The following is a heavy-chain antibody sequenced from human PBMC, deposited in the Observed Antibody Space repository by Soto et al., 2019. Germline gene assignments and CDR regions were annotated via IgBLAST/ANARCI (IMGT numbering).Heavy chain of an antibody. CDR1: GGSISSYY. D-gene: IGHD6-19*01. CDR3: ARHAQWLSPLVGMDV. Sequence: PSETLSLTCTVSGGSISSYYWSWIRQPPGKGLEWIGYIYYSGSTNYNPSLKSRVTISVDTSKNQFSLKLSSVTAADTAVYYCARHAQWLSPLVGMDVWGQGTTVTVSS. J-gene: IGHJ6*02. CDR2: IYYSGST. V-gene: IGHV4-59*08.